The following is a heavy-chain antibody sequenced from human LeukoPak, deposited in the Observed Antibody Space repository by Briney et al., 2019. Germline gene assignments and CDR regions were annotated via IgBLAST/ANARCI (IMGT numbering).Heavy chain of an antibody. J-gene: IGHJ5*02. Sequence: SVKVSCKASGYTFTGYYMHWVRQAPGQGLEWMGRIIPILGIANYAQKFQGRVTITADKSTSTAYMELSSLRSEDTAVYYCAREGYYYGAGSYTDNWFDPWGQGTLVTVSS. CDR2: IIPILGIA. V-gene: IGHV1-69*04. CDR1: GYTFTGYY. D-gene: IGHD3-10*01. CDR3: AREGYYYGAGSYTDNWFDP.